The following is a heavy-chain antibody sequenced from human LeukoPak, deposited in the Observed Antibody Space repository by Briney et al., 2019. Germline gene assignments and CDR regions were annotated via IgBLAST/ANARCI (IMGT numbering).Heavy chain of an antibody. CDR3: ASSAGIEDSRPDY. V-gene: IGHV4-4*02. CDR2: IYHSGST. CDR1: GGSISSSNW. J-gene: IGHJ4*02. Sequence: PSGTLSLTCAVSGGSISSSNWWSWVRQPPGKGLEWIGEIYHSGSTNYNPSLKSRVTISVDTSKNQFSLKLSSVTAADTAVYYCASSAGIEDSRPDYWGQGTLVTVSS. D-gene: IGHD1-14*01.